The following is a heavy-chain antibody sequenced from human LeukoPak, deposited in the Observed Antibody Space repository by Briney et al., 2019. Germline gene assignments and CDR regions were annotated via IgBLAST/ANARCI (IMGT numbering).Heavy chain of an antibody. CDR3: TGVVDYYDSSGYYYPYYYYYGMDV. CDR1: GFTFGDYA. Sequence: PGRSLRLSCTASGFTFGDYAMSWVRQAPGKGLEWVGFIRSKAYGGTTEYAASVKGRFTISRDDSKSIAYLQMNSLKTEDTAVYYCTGVVDYYDSSGYYYPYYYYYGMDVWGQGTTVTVSS. J-gene: IGHJ6*02. CDR2: IRSKAYGGTT. D-gene: IGHD3-22*01. V-gene: IGHV3-49*04.